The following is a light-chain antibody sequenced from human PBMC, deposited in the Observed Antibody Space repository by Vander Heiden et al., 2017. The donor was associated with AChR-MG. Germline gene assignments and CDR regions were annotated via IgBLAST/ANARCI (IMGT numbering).Light chain of an antibody. V-gene: IGKV3-15*01. CDR1: QSVGIK. Sequence: EIVLTQSPATLSVSPGERASLSCRTSQSVGIKLAWYQQKPGLPPRLLIYATSSRATGVPARFSGSGSGTDFILTISSLQSEDSAVYFCQEDHNWPAITFGQGTRLEIK. CDR2: ATS. J-gene: IGKJ5*01. CDR3: QEDHNWPAIT.